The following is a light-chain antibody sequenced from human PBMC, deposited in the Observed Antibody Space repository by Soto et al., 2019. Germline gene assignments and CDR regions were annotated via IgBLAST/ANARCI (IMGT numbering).Light chain of an antibody. V-gene: IGKV1-39*01. CDR2: GAS. J-gene: IGKJ4*01. CDR3: QQGSSTLT. Sequence: SINRYLNWYQQKPGTAPKLLISGASSLQSGVPSRFSGSGYGTDFTLTISSLQPEDFATYYCQQGSSTLTLGGGTKVDIK. CDR1: SINRY.